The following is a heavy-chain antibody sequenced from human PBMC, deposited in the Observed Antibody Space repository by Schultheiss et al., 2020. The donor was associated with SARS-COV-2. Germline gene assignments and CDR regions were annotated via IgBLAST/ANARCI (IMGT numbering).Heavy chain of an antibody. D-gene: IGHD2-2*01. CDR2: IKQDGSEK. CDR3: ARSLGTSWPYNWFDP. V-gene: IGHV3-7*03. CDR1: GFTFSSYW. Sequence: GGSLRLSCAASGFTFSSYWMSWVRQAPGKGLEWVANIKQDGSEKYYVDSVKGRFTISRDNAKNSLYLQMNSLRAEDTAVYYCARSLGTSWPYNWFDPWGQGTLVTVSS. J-gene: IGHJ5*02.